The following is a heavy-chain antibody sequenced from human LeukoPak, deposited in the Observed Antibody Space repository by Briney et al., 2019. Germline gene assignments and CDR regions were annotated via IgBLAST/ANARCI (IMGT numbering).Heavy chain of an antibody. CDR1: GYTFTSYY. Sequence: ASVKVSCKASGYTFTSYYMHWVRQAPGQGLEWMGIINPSGGSTSYAQKFQGRVTMTRDMSTSTVYMELSSLRSEDTAVYYCARASGWYRGWFDPWGQGTLVTVSS. J-gene: IGHJ5*02. CDR3: ARASGWYRGWFDP. D-gene: IGHD6-19*01. CDR2: INPSGGST. V-gene: IGHV1-46*01.